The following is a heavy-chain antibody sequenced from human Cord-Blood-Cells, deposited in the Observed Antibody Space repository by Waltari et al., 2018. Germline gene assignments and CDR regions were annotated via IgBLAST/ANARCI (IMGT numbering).Heavy chain of an antibody. CDR3: ARVRVSGDRYFDL. CDR2: IYTSGST. CDR1: GGSIGSGSHD. V-gene: IGHV4-61*09. J-gene: IGHJ2*01. D-gene: IGHD7-27*01. Sequence: QVQLQESGPGLVKPSQTLSPTCTVSGGSIGSGSHDRSGSRQPAGKGLEWIGYIYTSGSTNYNPSLKSRVTISVDTSKNQFSLKLSSVTTADTAVYYCARVRVSGDRYFDLWGRGTLVTVSS.